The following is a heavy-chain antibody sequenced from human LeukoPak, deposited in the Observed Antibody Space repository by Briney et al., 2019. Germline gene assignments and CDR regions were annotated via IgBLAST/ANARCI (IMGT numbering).Heavy chain of an antibody. Sequence: SETLSHTCTVSGGSISSYYWSWIRQPPGKGLEWIGYIYYSGSTNYNPSLKRRVTISVDTSKDQFSLKLGSVTAADTAVYYCARPGYYYDSSGLTHTFDIWGQGTMVTVSS. CDR3: ARPGYYYDSSGLTHTFDI. J-gene: IGHJ3*02. D-gene: IGHD3-22*01. CDR1: GGSISSYY. CDR2: IYYSGST. V-gene: IGHV4-59*01.